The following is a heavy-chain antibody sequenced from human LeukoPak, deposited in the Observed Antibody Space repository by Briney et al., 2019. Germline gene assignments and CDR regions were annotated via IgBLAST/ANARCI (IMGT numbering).Heavy chain of an antibody. J-gene: IGHJ4*02. CDR3: ANHSDTAMVYAY. V-gene: IGHV3-23*01. CDR1: GFTFSSYA. CDR2: ISGSGSST. Sequence: TGGSLRLSCAASGFTFSSYAMSWVRQAPGKGQEWVSGISGSGSSTYYADSVKGRFTISRDNSKNTLNLQMNSLRAEDTAVYYCANHSDTAMVYAYWGQGTLVTVSS. D-gene: IGHD5-18*01.